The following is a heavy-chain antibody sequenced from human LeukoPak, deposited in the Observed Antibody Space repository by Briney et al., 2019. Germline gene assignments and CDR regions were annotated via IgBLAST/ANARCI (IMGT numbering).Heavy chain of an antibody. V-gene: IGHV1-2*02. J-gene: IGHJ2*01. CDR3: ARGGDYGDNNWYFDL. CDR1: GYTFIDQY. D-gene: IGHD4-17*01. Sequence: ASVKVSCKASGYTFIDQYIHWVRQAPGQGLEWVGWISPNIGDTNYPKKFQGRVTITRDTSITTVYMEIRGLTSDDTAVYYCARGGDYGDNNWYFDLWGRGTLVTVSS. CDR2: ISPNIGDT.